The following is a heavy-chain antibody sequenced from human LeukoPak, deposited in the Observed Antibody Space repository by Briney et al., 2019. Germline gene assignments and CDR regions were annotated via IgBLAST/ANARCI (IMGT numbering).Heavy chain of an antibody. D-gene: IGHD5-18*01. CDR1: GYTFTSYD. CDR2: MNPNSGNT. V-gene: IGHV1-8*03. Sequence: ASVKVSCKASGYTFTSYDSNGLRQATGQGLEWMGWMNPNSGNTGYAQKFQGRVTITRNTSISTAYMELSSLRSEDTAVYYCARGRSTAIFPYYYYYMAVWGKGPTVTVSS. CDR3: ARGRSTAIFPYYYYYMAV. J-gene: IGHJ6*03.